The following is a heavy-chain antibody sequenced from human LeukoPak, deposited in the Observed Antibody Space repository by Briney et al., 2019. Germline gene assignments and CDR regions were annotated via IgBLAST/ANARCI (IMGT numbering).Heavy chain of an antibody. Sequence: PSETLSLTCTVSGCSISSYYWSWIRQPAGKGLEWIGRIYTSGSTNYNPSLKSRVTMSVDTSKNQFSLKLSSVTAADTAVYYCARELGYCSSTSCYYYYYYYYMDVWGKGTTVTVSS. D-gene: IGHD2-2*01. CDR2: IYTSGST. CDR1: GCSISSYY. J-gene: IGHJ6*03. V-gene: IGHV4-4*07. CDR3: ARELGYCSSTSCYYYYYYYYMDV.